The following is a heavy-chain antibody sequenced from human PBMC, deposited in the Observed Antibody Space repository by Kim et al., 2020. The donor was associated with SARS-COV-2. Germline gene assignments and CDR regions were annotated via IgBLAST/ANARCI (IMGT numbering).Heavy chain of an antibody. Sequence: SQTLSLTCAISGDSVSSNSAAWNWIRQSPSRGLEWLGRTYYRSKWYNDYAVSVKSRITINPDTSKNQFSLQLNSVTPEDTAVYYCASEAGVGELLKTPSPYYYYGIDVWGQGTTVTVSS. V-gene: IGHV6-1*01. D-gene: IGHD3-10*01. J-gene: IGHJ6*02. CDR1: GDSVSSNSAA. CDR3: ASEAGVGELLKTPSPYYYYGIDV. CDR2: TYYRSKWYN.